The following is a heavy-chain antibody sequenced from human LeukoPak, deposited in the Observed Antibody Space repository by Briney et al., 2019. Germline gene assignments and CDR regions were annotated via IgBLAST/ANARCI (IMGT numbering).Heavy chain of an antibody. V-gene: IGHV3-48*01. CDR1: GFTFNSYT. CDR3: ARDKGWAFVY. D-gene: IGHD6-19*01. Sequence: GGSLRLSCAASGFTFNSYTMNWVRQAPGKGLEWVSFISYSGSNMYYADSVKGRFTISRDNSKNSLYLQMDSLRADDTAVYYFARDKGWAFVYWGQGNLVTVSS. J-gene: IGHJ4*02. CDR2: ISYSGSNM.